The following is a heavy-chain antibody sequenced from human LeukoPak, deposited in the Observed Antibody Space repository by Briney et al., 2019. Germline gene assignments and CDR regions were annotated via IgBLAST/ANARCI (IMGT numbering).Heavy chain of an antibody. V-gene: IGHV3-74*01. CDR3: ARSNQADDY. Sequence: GGSLRLSCTASGFTFSNYWMHWVRQVPGKGLVWVSRINTGGSSTTYADSVKGRFTISRDNAKNTLYLQMNSLRVEDTAVYYCARSNQADDYWGQGTLVTVST. CDR1: GFTFSNYW. J-gene: IGHJ4*02. D-gene: IGHD4-11*01. CDR2: INTGGSST.